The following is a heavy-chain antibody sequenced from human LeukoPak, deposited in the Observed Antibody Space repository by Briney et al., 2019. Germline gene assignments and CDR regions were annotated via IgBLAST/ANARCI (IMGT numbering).Heavy chain of an antibody. D-gene: IGHD5-18*01. Sequence: GGSLRLSCAASGFAFSSYGMHWVRQAPGKGLEWVAYIHYDSSTEDYADSVKGRFTISRDNSKNSLSLQMNSLRAEDTAVYYCARVGTAMVTIVAPYYMDVWGKGTTVTVSS. CDR2: IHYDSSTE. CDR1: GFAFSSYG. CDR3: ARVGTAMVTIVAPYYMDV. J-gene: IGHJ6*03. V-gene: IGHV3-30*02.